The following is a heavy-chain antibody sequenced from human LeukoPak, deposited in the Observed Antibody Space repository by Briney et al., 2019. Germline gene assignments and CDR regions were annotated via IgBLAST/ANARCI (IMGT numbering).Heavy chain of an antibody. D-gene: IGHD3-10*01. Sequence: PSETLSLTCTVSGGSISSYYWSWIRQPPGKGLEWIGYIYHSGSTNYNPSLKSRVTISVDTSKNQFSLKLSSVTAADTAVYYCARGGDPIIDYWGQGTLVTVSS. CDR3: ARGGDPIIDY. CDR2: IYHSGST. V-gene: IGHV4-59*01. J-gene: IGHJ4*02. CDR1: GGSISSYY.